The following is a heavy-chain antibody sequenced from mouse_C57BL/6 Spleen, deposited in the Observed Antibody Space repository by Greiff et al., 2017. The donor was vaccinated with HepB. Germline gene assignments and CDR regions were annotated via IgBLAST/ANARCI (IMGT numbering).Heavy chain of an antibody. CDR1: GFTFSDYY. D-gene: IGHD3-3*01. Sequence: EVKLMESEGGLVQPGSSMKLSCTASGFTFSDYYMAWVRQVPEKGLEWVANINYDGSSTYYLDSLKSRFIISRDNAKNILYLQMSSLKSEDTATYYCARERAGHFDYWGQGTTLTVSS. CDR2: INYDGSST. CDR3: ARERAGHFDY. J-gene: IGHJ2*01. V-gene: IGHV5-16*01.